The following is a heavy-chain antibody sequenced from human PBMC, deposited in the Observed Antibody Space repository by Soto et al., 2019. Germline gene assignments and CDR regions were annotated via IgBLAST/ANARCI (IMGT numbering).Heavy chain of an antibody. Sequence: ASVKVSCKASGYTFTGYYMHWVRQAPGQGLEWMGWINPNSGGTNYAQKFQGRVTMTRDTSISTAYMELSRLRSDDTAVYYCARETRHYVMGLPLFGRWGQGTLVTVYS. CDR3: ARETRHYVMGLPLFGR. CDR1: GYTFTGYY. CDR2: INPNSGGT. D-gene: IGHD3-16*01. V-gene: IGHV1-2*02. J-gene: IGHJ5*02.